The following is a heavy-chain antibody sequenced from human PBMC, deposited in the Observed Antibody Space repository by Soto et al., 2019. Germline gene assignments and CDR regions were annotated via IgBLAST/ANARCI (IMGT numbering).Heavy chain of an antibody. CDR1: GFTFSSYA. CDR3: VKYTVTKDLGES. Sequence: EVQLLESGGDVVRPGGSLRLSCAASGFTFSSYAMGWVRQAPGKGLEWVAGVSRAGTYTFYADPVRGRFSISRDNSRETVVRYMNALRGDGSAVYICVKYTVTKDLGESWGQGTLLSVSS. CDR2: VSRAGTYT. J-gene: IGHJ5*02. V-gene: IGHV3-23*01. D-gene: IGHD3-16*01.